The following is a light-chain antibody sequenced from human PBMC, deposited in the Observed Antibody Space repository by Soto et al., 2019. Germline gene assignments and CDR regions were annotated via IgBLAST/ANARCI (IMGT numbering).Light chain of an antibody. CDR3: QQYGSSPRT. Sequence: EIVLTQSPGTLSLSPGERATLSCRASQSVSRNFLAWYQQKPGQAPKLLIYAASSKIADIPDRFSGCGSGTDFTLTISRLEHEDFAVYHCQQYGSSPRTFGQGTKVEIK. V-gene: IGKV3-20*01. CDR2: AAS. CDR1: QSVSRNF. J-gene: IGKJ1*01.